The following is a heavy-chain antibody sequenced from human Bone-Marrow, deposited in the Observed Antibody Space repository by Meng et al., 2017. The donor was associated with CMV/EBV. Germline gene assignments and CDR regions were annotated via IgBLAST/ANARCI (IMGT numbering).Heavy chain of an antibody. CDR2: IIPILGIA. V-gene: IGHV1-69*02. CDR3: ARTKFGELGAYYFDY. Sequence: SVKVSCKASGGTFSSYTISWVRQAPGQGLEWMGRIIPILGIANYAQKFQGRVTITADKSTSTAYMELSSLRSEDTAVYYCARTKFGELGAYYFDYWGQGTLVTVSS. D-gene: IGHD3-10*01. J-gene: IGHJ4*02. CDR1: GGTFSSYT.